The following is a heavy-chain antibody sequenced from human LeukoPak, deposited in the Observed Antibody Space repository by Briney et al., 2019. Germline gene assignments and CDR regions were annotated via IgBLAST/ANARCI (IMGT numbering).Heavy chain of an antibody. CDR2: ISYDGSNK. Sequence: GGSLRLPCAASGFTFSNYGMHWVRQAPGKGLEWVAVISYDGSNKYYADSVKGRFTISRDNSKNTLFLQMNSLRAEDTAVYYCAKGDSTGYYYHYGYYFDYWGQGTLVTVSS. CDR3: AKGDSTGYYYHYGYYFDY. J-gene: IGHJ4*02. V-gene: IGHV3-30*18. D-gene: IGHD3-22*01. CDR1: GFTFSNYG.